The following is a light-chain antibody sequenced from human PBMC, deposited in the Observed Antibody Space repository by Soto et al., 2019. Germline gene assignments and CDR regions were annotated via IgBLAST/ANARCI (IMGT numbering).Light chain of an antibody. J-gene: IGKJ3*01. CDR1: QDISSY. V-gene: IGKV1-8*01. CDR3: LQYYSYPLT. Sequence: AIRMTQSPSSFSASTGDRVTITCRASQDISSYLAWYQQKPGKATQLLIYAATTLQSGVPSRFSGSGSGTDFTLTISCLQYEDFASYYCLQYYSYPLTFGPGTKVDIK. CDR2: AAT.